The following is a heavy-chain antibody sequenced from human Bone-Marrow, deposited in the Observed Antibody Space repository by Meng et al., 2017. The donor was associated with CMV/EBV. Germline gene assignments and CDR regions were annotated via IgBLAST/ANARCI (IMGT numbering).Heavy chain of an antibody. CDR3: ARVWYYDFLSGGMDV. CDR2: IIPIFGTA. CDR1: GGTFSSYA. D-gene: IGHD3-3*01. V-gene: IGHV1-69*05. J-gene: IGHJ6*02. Sequence: SVKVSCKASGGTFSSYAISWVRQAPGQGLEWMGGIIPIFGTANYAQKFQGRVTITTDESTSTAYMELSSLRSEDTAVYYCARVWYYDFLSGGMDVWGQGTMVTVSS.